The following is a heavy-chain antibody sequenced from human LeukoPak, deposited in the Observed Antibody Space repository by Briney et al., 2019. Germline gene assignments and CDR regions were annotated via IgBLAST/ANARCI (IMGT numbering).Heavy chain of an antibody. Sequence: PGGSLRLSCAASGFTFSSYSMNWVRQAPGKGLEWVSYISSSSSTIYYADSVKGRFTISRDNAKNSLYLQMNSLRAEDTAVYYCATDIAVAANYFDYWGQGTLVTVSS. D-gene: IGHD6-19*01. V-gene: IGHV3-48*04. CDR2: ISSSSSTI. CDR1: GFTFSSYS. J-gene: IGHJ4*02. CDR3: ATDIAVAANYFDY.